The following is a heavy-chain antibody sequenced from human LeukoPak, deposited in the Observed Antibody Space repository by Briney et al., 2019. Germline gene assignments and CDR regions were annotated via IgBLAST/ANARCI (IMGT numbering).Heavy chain of an antibody. CDR3: ARILTRSTVTRFGY. J-gene: IGHJ4*02. Sequence: ASVKVSCEASGYTFTGYDINWVRQATGQGLEWMGWMNPNSGNTGYAQKFQGRVTMTRNTSISTAYMELSSLRSEDTAVYYCARILTRSTVTRFGYWGQGTLVTVSS. D-gene: IGHD4-17*01. CDR2: MNPNSGNT. CDR1: GYTFTGYD. V-gene: IGHV1-8*01.